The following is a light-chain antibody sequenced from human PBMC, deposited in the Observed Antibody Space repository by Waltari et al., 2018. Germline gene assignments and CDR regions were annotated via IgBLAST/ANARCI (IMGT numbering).Light chain of an antibody. V-gene: IGLV2-14*02. CDR2: EVS. CDR3: SSHNPTSSLVI. J-gene: IGLJ2*01. Sequence: QSALTQPASVSGSPGQSITISCTGTNSDVGRYNFVSWYQQHPGKAPKLIIYEVSNRPSGFSNRVSGSKTGNTASLTISGLQAEDESDYYCSSHNPTSSLVIFGGGTKVTVL. CDR1: NSDVGRYNF.